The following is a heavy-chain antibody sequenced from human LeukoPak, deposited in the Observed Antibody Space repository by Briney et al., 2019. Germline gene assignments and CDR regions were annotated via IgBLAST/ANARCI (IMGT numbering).Heavy chain of an antibody. CDR3: ARASGDWNYVKYFDY. V-gene: IGHV1-8*02. CDR2: MNPNSGNT. J-gene: IGHJ4*02. Sequence: ASVKVSCKASGYTFTSYDIDWVRQATGQGLEWMGWMNPNSGNTGYAQKFQGRVTMTRDTSTSTVYTELSSLRSEDTTVYYCARASGDWNYVKYFDYWGQGTLVTVSS. CDR1: GYTFTSYD. D-gene: IGHD1-7*01.